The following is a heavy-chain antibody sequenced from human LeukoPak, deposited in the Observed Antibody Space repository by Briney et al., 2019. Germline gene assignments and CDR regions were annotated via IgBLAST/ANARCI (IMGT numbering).Heavy chain of an antibody. Sequence: GRSLRLSCAASGFTFSSYGMHWVRQAPGKGLEWVAVISYDGSNKYYADSVKGRFTISRDNSKNTLYLQMNSLRAEDTAVYYCARGNPPLDYWGQGTLVTVSS. V-gene: IGHV3-30*03. CDR3: ARGNPPLDY. CDR1: GFTFSSYG. CDR2: ISYDGSNK. J-gene: IGHJ4*02.